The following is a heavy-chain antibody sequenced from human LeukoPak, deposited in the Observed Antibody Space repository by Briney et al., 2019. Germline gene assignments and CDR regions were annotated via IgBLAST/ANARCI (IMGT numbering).Heavy chain of an antibody. CDR3: ARAKPKNMVRGLIMRRESRYYFDY. CDR2: IYSGGST. D-gene: IGHD3-10*01. Sequence: PGGSLRLSCAASGSTVSSNYMSWVRKAPGKGLEWVSVIYSGGSTYYADSVKGRFTISRDNSKSTLYIQMNSLRAEDTAVYYCARAKPKNMVRGLIMRRESRYYFDYWGQGTLVTVSS. CDR1: GSTVSSNY. J-gene: IGHJ4*02. V-gene: IGHV3-53*01.